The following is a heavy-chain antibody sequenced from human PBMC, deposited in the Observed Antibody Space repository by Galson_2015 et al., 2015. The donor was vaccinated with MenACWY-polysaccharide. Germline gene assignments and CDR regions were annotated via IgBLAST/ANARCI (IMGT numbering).Heavy chain of an antibody. J-gene: IGHJ3*01. CDR2: ISSEGSSA. Sequence: SLRLSCAASGFSISTYWMHWVRQVPGKGLMWVSRISSEGSSATYADSVRGRLTFSRDNAKNTVYLQLNSLRVEDTAVYYCARGFCSGGTCLRWDDAFDFRGQGTMVIVSS. CDR1: GFSISTYW. D-gene: IGHD2-15*01. CDR3: ARGFCSGGTCLRWDDAFDF. V-gene: IGHV3-74*03.